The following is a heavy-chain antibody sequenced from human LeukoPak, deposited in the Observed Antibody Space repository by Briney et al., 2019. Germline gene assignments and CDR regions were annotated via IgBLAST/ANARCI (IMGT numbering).Heavy chain of an antibody. V-gene: IGHV3-23*01. CDR3: ASEIYGSRGRPFDP. CDR1: GFTFSSYG. Sequence: GGSLRLSCAASGFTFSSYGMSWVRQAPGKGLEWVSAISGSGGSTYYADSVKGRFTISRDNSKNTLYLQMNSLRAEDTAVYYCASEIYGSRGRPFDPWGQGTLVTVSS. J-gene: IGHJ5*02. D-gene: IGHD3-10*01. CDR2: ISGSGGST.